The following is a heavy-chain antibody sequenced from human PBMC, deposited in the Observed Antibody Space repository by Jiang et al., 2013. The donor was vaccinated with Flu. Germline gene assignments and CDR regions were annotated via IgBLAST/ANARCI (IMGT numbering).Heavy chain of an antibody. CDR2: VIPIFGTA. D-gene: IGHD3-10*01. Sequence: EWMEGVIPIFGTANYAQKFQGRVTITADKSTSTAYMELSSLRSEDTAVYYCARERGSLYGSGSLYYYGMDVWGQGTTVTVSS. V-gene: IGHV1-69*06. J-gene: IGHJ6*02. CDR3: ARERGSLYGSGSLYYYGMDV.